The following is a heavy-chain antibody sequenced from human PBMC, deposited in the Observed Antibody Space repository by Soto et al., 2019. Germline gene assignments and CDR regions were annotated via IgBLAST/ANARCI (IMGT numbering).Heavy chain of an antibody. CDR2: MSPNSGAT. J-gene: IGHJ6*02. Sequence: QVQLVQSGAEVTKPGASVKVSCKASGYTFTTYDINWVRQATGQGLEWLGWMSPNSGATGYAQKFQGRVTMTRDTSMTTAYMELSNLRSEDTAMYYCARGVDAGVDVWGQGTTVTAS. CDR3: ARGVDAGVDV. CDR1: GYTFTTYD. D-gene: IGHD1-1*01. V-gene: IGHV1-8*01.